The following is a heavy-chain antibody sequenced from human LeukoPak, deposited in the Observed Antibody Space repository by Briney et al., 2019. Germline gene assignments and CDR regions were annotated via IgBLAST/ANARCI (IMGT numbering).Heavy chain of an antibody. V-gene: IGHV3-30*01. CDR2: ISYDGSNK. Sequence: GGSLRLSCAASGFTFSSYAMHWVRQAPGKGLEWVAVISYDGSNKYYADSVKGRFTISRDNSKNTLYLQMNSLRAEDTAVYYWARAFGETPPSIFFDYWGQGTLVTVSS. CDR3: ARAFGETPPSIFFDY. J-gene: IGHJ4*02. CDR1: GFTFSSYA. D-gene: IGHD3-10*01.